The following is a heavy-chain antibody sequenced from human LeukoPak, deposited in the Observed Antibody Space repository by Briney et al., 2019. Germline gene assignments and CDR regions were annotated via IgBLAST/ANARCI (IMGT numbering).Heavy chain of an antibody. CDR1: GFTFSSYA. CDR2: ISGSGGST. D-gene: IGHD6-19*01. V-gene: IGHV3-23*01. Sequence: GGSLRLSCAASGFTFSSYAMSWVRQAPGKGLEWVSAISGSGGSTYYADSVKGRFTISRDNSKNTLYLQMNSLRAEDTAVYYCAKDHGEQWLVLPGPVFDYWGQGTLVTVSS. J-gene: IGHJ4*02. CDR3: AKDHGEQWLVLPGPVFDY.